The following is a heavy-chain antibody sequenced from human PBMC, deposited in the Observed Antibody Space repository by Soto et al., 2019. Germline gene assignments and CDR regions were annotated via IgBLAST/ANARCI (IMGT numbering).Heavy chain of an antibody. V-gene: IGHV1-18*01. CDR1: GYTFTSYG. J-gene: IGHJ4*02. Sequence: ASVKVSCKASGYTFTSYGISWVRQAPGQGLEWMGWISAYNGNTNYAQKLQGRVTMTTDTSTSTAYMELRSLRSDETAVYYCARVGSIIAVAGPNDYWGQGTLVTVSS. CDR3: ARVGSIIAVAGPNDY. CDR2: ISAYNGNT. D-gene: IGHD6-19*01.